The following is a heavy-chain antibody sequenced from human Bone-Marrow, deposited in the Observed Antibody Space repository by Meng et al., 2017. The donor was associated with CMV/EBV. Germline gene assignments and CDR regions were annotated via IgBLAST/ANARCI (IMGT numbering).Heavy chain of an antibody. J-gene: IGHJ3*01. CDR2: IHHSGST. V-gene: IGHV4-34*01. CDR1: GGSFGNYY. D-gene: IGHD2-8*02. Sequence: SETLSLTCAVYGGSFGNYYWTWIRQPPGKGLEWIGKIHHSGSTKYNPSLNSRVTISVDTSKNQFSLRLTSVIAADTAVYYCARMYRFGRLILLKTEAFDVWGQGKRGTVSS. CDR3: ARMYRFGRLILLKTEAFDV.